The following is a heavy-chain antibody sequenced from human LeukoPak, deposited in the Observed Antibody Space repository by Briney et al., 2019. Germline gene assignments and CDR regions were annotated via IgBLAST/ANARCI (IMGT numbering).Heavy chain of an antibody. J-gene: IGHJ3*02. Sequence: SETLSLTCAVSGGSISSYYWSWIRRPPGKGLEWIGYIYYSGNTNYNPSLKSRVTISVDTSKNQFSLKLGSVTAADTAVYYCARDVGGNYAFDIWGQGTMVTVSS. CDR2: IYYSGNT. CDR1: GGSISSYY. CDR3: ARDVGGNYAFDI. D-gene: IGHD4-23*01. V-gene: IGHV4-59*01.